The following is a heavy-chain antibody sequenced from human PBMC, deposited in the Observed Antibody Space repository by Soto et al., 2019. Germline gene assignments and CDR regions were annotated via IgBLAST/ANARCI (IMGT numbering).Heavy chain of an antibody. CDR2: IIPIFGTA. D-gene: IGHD4-4*01. V-gene: IGHV1-69*13. CDR1: GGTFSSYA. J-gene: IGHJ6*02. CDR3: ARVSRLQFAYYYYGMDV. Sequence: GASVKVSCKASGGTFSSYAISWVRQAPGQGLEWMGGIIPIFGTANYAQKFQGRVTITADESTSTAYMELSSLRSEDTAVYYCARVSRLQFAYYYYGMDVWGQGTMVTVSS.